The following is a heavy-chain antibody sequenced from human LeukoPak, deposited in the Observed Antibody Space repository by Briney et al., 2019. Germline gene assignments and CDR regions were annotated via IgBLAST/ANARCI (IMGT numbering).Heavy chain of an antibody. CDR2: IYYSGST. D-gene: IGHD6-13*01. CDR1: GGSISSYY. J-gene: IGHJ4*02. V-gene: IGHV4-59*01. CDR3: ARGVMTGYSSSWHFDY. Sequence: SETLSLTCTVSGGSISSYYWSRIRQPPGKGLEWIGYIYYSGSTNYNPSLKSRVTISVDTSKDQFSLKLSSVTAADTAVYYCARGVMTGYSSSWHFDYWGQGTLVTVSS.